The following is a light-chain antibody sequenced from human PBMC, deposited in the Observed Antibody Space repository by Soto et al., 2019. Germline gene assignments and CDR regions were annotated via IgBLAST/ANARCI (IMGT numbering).Light chain of an antibody. V-gene: IGKV3-15*01. Sequence: EIVMTQSPATLSASPGERATLSCRASQSIGSNLAWYQQKPGPAPRLLTYGASTRATGIPARFSGSGSGTESAPTISSTQSEDVAVSSYQQYNNWSPDWTFGQGTKVEIK. CDR1: QSIGSN. J-gene: IGKJ1*01. CDR3: QQYNNWSPDWT. CDR2: GAS.